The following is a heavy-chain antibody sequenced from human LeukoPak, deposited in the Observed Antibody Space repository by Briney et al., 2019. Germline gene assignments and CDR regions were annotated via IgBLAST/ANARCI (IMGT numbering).Heavy chain of an antibody. CDR3: ARVGGVLVVIGPFDD. J-gene: IGHJ4*02. D-gene: IGHD3-22*01. CDR2: VYDSGST. Sequence: SETLSLTCTVSGSSISSGYYWGWIRHPPGKGLEWIGAVYDSGSTSYNPSLKSRFTISVDTSKNQFSLKLTSVTAADTAVYYCARVGGVLVVIGPFDDWGQGTVVTVSS. CDR1: GSSISSGYY. V-gene: IGHV4-38-2*02.